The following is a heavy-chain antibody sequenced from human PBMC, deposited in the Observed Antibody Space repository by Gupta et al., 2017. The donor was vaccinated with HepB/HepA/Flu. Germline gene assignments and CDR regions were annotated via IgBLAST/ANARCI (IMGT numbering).Heavy chain of an antibody. CDR1: FSGYH. D-gene: IGHD3-3*01. J-gene: IGHJ4*02. V-gene: IGHV4-34*01. Sequence: FSGYHWSWIRQPPGKGLEWIGEINHSGSTNYNPSLKSRVTISVDTSKNQFSLKLSTVTAADTAVYYWARGLRVVYYFDYWGQGTLVTVSS. CDR2: INHSGST. CDR3: ARGLRVVYYFDY.